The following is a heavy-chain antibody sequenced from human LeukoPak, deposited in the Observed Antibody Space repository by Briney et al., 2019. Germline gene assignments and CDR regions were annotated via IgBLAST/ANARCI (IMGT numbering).Heavy chain of an antibody. CDR2: INPNSGGT. J-gene: IGHJ3*02. Sequence: GASVKVSCKASGYTFTGYYMHWVRQAPGQGLEWMGWINPNSGGTNYAQKFQGRVTMTRDTSISTAYMELSRLRSDDTAVYYCARDLEWLYPGGAFDIWGQGRMVTVSS. V-gene: IGHV1-2*02. CDR3: ARDLEWLYPGGAFDI. D-gene: IGHD3-3*01. CDR1: GYTFTGYY.